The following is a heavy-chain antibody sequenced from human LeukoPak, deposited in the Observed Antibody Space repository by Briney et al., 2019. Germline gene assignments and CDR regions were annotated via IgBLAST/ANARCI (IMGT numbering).Heavy chain of an antibody. V-gene: IGHV3-33*06. CDR1: VFIFSHYD. J-gene: IGHJ6*03. Sequence: GTSLRLPCAPSVFIFSHYDIHWVPQSPGKGLEGVTAIIFDGKRKDHSDSVKGRFTISRENFNNMLYFQMNRLRAEHTAVYYCAKWAGDNPINYTDVWGKGTTV. D-gene: IGHD2-15*01. CDR2: IIFDGKRK. CDR3: AKWAGDNPINYTDV.